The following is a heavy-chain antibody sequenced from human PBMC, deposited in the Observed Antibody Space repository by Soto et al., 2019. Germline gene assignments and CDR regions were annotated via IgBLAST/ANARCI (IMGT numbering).Heavy chain of an antibody. D-gene: IGHD5-12*01. CDR2: IYPGDSDT. CDR1: GYSFTSYW. CDR3: ARLLRCSGYDPEYFDY. J-gene: IGHJ4*02. Sequence: EVQLVQSGAEVKKPGESLQISCKGSGYSFTSYWIGWVRQMPGKGLEWMGIIYPGDSDTRYSPSFQGQVTISADKSISTAYLQWSSLKASDTAMYYCARLLRCSGYDPEYFDYWGQGTLVTVSS. V-gene: IGHV5-51*03.